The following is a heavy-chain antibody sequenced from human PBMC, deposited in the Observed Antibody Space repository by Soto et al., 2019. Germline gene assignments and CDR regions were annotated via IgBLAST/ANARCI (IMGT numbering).Heavy chain of an antibody. CDR3: ARHEEYYDFWSGPTDV. CDR1: GGSISSSSYY. J-gene: IGHJ6*02. V-gene: IGHV4-39*01. CDR2: IYYSGST. D-gene: IGHD3-3*01. Sequence: SETLSLTCTVSGGSISSSSYYWGWIRQPPGKGLESIGSIYYSGSTYYNPSLKSRVTISVDTSKNQFSLKLSSVTAADTAVYYCARHEEYYDFWSGPTDVWGQGTTVTVSS.